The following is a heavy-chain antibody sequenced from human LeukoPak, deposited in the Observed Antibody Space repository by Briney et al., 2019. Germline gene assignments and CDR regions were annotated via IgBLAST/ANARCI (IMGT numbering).Heavy chain of an antibody. V-gene: IGHV4-59*01. CDR3: ARYNDYGATNWFDP. CDR1: GGSISSYY. D-gene: IGHD4-17*01. Sequence: SETLSLTCTVSGGSISSYYWSWIRQPPGKGLEWIGYIYYSGSTNYNPPLKSRVTISVDTSKNQFSLKLSSVTAADTAVYYCARYNDYGATNWFDPWGQGTLVTVSS. CDR2: IYYSGST. J-gene: IGHJ5*02.